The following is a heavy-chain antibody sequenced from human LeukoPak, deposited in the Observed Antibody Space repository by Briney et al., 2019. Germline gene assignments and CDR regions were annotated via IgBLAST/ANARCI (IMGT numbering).Heavy chain of an antibody. D-gene: IGHD3-10*01. Sequence: KPGGSLRLSCAASGFTFSDYYMSWIRQAPGKGLEWVSYISSSGSTIYYADSVKGRFTISRDNAKNSLYLQMNSLRAEDTAVYYCARDREGLLWFGSPYYMDVWGKGTTVTVSS. CDR1: GFTFSDYY. V-gene: IGHV3-11*04. J-gene: IGHJ6*03. CDR3: ARDREGLLWFGSPYYMDV. CDR2: ISSSGSTI.